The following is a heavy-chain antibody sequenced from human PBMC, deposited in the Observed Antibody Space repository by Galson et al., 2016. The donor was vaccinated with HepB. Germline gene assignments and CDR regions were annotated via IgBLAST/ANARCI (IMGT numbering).Heavy chain of an antibody. CDR3: ARDRLANPMITFGGVDNDAFDI. J-gene: IGHJ3*02. Sequence: SVKVSCKASGYSFTNYAMNWVRQAPGQGLEWMGWINTKTGNPTYAQGFTGRFVFSLDTSVSTAYLQISSLKAEDTAVYYCARDRLANPMITFGGVDNDAFDIWGQGTMVTVSS. CDR1: GYSFTNYA. D-gene: IGHD3-16*01. V-gene: IGHV7-4-1*02. CDR2: INTKTGNP.